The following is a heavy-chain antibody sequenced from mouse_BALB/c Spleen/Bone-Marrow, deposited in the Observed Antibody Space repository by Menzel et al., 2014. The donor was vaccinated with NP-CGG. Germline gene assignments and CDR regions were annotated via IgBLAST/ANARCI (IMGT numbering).Heavy chain of an antibody. V-gene: IGHV14-3*02. CDR3: ARGIPYYPMDF. D-gene: IGHD5-1-1*01. J-gene: IGHJ4*01. CDR2: IDPANGNT. CDR1: GFNIKDTY. Sequence: EVMLVESGAELVKPGASVKLSFTASGFNIKDTYMHWVKQRPEQGLEWIGRIDPANGNTKFAPKFQGKATITADTSSNTAYLHLSSLTSEDTAVYYCARGIPYYPMDFWGQGTSVTVSS.